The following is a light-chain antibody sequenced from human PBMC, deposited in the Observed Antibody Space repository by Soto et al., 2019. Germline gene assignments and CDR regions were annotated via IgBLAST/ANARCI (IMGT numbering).Light chain of an antibody. J-gene: IGKJ4*01. Sequence: EIEMTQSTATLSVSPGEIATLSRRASQSVSSKLSWYQQKPGQDTRILINDESTRATGIPARFSGSGYGAEFTLTISSMQSEDFAVYYCQQYNNWPLTFGGGTKVDLK. CDR1: QSVSSK. CDR2: DES. CDR3: QQYNNWPLT. V-gene: IGKV3-15*01.